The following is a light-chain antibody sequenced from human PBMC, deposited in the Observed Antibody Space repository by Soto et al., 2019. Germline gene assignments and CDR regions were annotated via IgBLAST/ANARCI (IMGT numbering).Light chain of an antibody. V-gene: IGKV1-39*01. CDR3: QQSYSTPT. CDR1: QSISSY. CDR2: AAS. J-gene: IGKJ5*01. Sequence: DIQMTQSPSSLSASVGDRVTITCRASQSISSYLNWYQQKPGKAPKLLIYAASSLQSGVPSRFSGSGSGTEFTLTISSLQPDDFATYYCQQSYSTPTFGQGTRLEIK.